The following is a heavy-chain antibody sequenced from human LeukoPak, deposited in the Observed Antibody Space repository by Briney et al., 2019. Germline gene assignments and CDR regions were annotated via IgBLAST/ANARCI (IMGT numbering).Heavy chain of an antibody. Sequence: GGSRRLSCAASGFTFSSYAMTWLRQAPGKGLEWVSSITGSGYSAYYADSVKGRFTISRDNSKNTLYLQMNSLRAEDTAVYYCAKIGLTTDNFDCWGQGTLVTVSS. J-gene: IGHJ4*02. CDR3: AKIGLTTDNFDC. CDR2: ITGSGYSA. D-gene: IGHD4-17*01. V-gene: IGHV3-23*01. CDR1: GFTFSSYA.